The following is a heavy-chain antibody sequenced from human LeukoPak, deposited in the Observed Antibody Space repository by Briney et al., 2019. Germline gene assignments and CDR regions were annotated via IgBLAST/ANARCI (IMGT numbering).Heavy chain of an antibody. CDR1: GFTFSSYG. CDR2: ISYDGSNK. CDR3: AKGLYSSSWRAFDY. J-gene: IGHJ4*02. Sequence: PGGSLRLSCAASGFTFSSYGMHWVRQAPGKGLEWVAVISYDGSNKYYADSVKGRFTISRDNSKSTLYLQMNSLRAEDTAVYYCAKGLYSSSWRAFDYWGQGTLVTVSS. D-gene: IGHD6-13*01. V-gene: IGHV3-30*18.